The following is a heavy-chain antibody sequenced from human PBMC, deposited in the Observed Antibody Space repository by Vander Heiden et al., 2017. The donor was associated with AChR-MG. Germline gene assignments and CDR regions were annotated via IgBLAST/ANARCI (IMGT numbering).Heavy chain of an antibody. D-gene: IGHD6-19*01. CDR3: ANNLSGRIAVAGTRGY. Sequence: EVQLLESGGGLVQPGGSLRLSCAASGFTFSSYAMSWVRQAPGKGLEWVSAISGSGGSTYYADSVKGRFTISRDNSKNTLYLQMNSLRAEDTAVYYCANNLSGRIAVAGTRGYWGQGTLVTVSS. J-gene: IGHJ4*02. CDR2: ISGSGGST. V-gene: IGHV3-23*01. CDR1: GFTFSSYA.